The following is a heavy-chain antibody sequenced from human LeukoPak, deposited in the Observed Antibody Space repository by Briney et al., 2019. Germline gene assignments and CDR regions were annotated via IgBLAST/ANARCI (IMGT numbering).Heavy chain of an antibody. V-gene: IGHV5-51*01. J-gene: IGHJ6*02. CDR1: GYSFTSYW. CDR3: ATRDYGGNSAYGMDV. CDR2: IYPGDSDT. Sequence: GESLKISCKGSGYSFTSYWIGWVRQMPGKGLEWMGIIYPGDSDTRYSPSFQGQVTISADKSISTAYLQWSSLKASDTAMYYCATRDYGGNSAYGMDVWGQGTTVTVSS. D-gene: IGHD4-23*01.